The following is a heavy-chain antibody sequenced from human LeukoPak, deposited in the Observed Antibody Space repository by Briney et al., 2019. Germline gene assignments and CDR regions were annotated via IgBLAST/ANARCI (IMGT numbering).Heavy chain of an antibody. CDR3: ARDPGSADY. CDR1: GGTFSSYA. Sequence: SVKVSCKASGGTFSSYAISWVRQAPGQGLEWMGRIIPIFVTANYAQKFQGRVTITAHKSTRTAYMELSSLRSEDTAVYYCARDPGSADYWGQGTLVTVSS. D-gene: IGHD6-25*01. CDR2: IIPIFVTA. V-gene: IGHV1-69*06. J-gene: IGHJ4*02.